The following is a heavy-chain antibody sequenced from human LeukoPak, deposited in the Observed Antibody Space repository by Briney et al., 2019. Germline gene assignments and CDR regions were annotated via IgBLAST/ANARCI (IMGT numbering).Heavy chain of an antibody. Sequence: GGSLRLSCAASGITFRSYGMHWVRQAPGKGLEWVAVISYDGSHKYYADSVKGRFSISRDNSKNTLYLQMNSLKADDTAVYYCAKGARGDTVTSIVGLNWFDPWGQGTLVTVSS. CDR3: AKGARGDTVTSIVGLNWFDP. D-gene: IGHD4-17*01. J-gene: IGHJ5*02. V-gene: IGHV3-30*18. CDR1: GITFRSYG. CDR2: ISYDGSHK.